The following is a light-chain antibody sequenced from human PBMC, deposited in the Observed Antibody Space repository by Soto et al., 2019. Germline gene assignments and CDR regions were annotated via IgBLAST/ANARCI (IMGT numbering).Light chain of an antibody. CDR2: DVD. CDR3: CSYAGSSTYV. J-gene: IGLJ1*01. Sequence: QSVLTQPRSVSGSPGQSVTISCTGTSSDVGNYNFVSWYQHHPGKAPKLMIYDVDKRPSGVPDRFSGSKSGNTASLTISGLQAEDEADYCCCSYAGSSTYVFGTGTKVTVL. CDR1: SSDVGNYNF. V-gene: IGLV2-11*01.